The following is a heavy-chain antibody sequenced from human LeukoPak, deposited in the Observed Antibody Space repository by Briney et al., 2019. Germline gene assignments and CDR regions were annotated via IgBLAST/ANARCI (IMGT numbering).Heavy chain of an antibody. D-gene: IGHD5/OR15-5a*01. CDR2: IWYDGSNK. V-gene: IGHV3-33*01. CDR1: GFTFSSYG. Sequence: GGSLRLSCAAPGFTFSSYGMHWVRQAPGKGLEWVAVIWYDGSNKYYADSVKGRFTISRDNSKNTLYLQMSSLRAEDTAVYYCARDRIYHYFDYWGQGTLVTVSS. J-gene: IGHJ4*02. CDR3: ARDRIYHYFDY.